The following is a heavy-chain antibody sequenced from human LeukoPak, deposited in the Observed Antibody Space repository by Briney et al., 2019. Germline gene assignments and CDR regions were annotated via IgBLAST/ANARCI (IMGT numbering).Heavy chain of an antibody. CDR3: ARDLGTTTVPRGWFDP. CDR2: IIPIFGTA. D-gene: IGHD4-11*01. J-gene: IGHJ5*02. CDR1: GGTFSSYA. Sequence: ASVKVSCKASGGTFSSYAISWVRQAPGQGLEWMGGIIPIFGTANYAQKFQGRVTITTDESTSTAYMELSSLRSEDTAVYYCARDLGTTTVPRGWFDPWGQGTLVTVSS. V-gene: IGHV1-69*05.